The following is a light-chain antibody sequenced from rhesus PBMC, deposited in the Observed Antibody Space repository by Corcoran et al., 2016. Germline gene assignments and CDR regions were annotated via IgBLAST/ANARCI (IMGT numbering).Light chain of an antibody. CDR2: KSY. CDR3: QQHHTTPRT. Sequence: DIQMAQSPSSLSASVGDRVTITCRASRDSGNWLAWYQQKPGKAPKLLIYKSYTLQSGVPSRFRGSGSGTEFALTITSLQPEDFATYYCQQHHTTPRTFGLGTKVEIK. V-gene: IGKV1-21*01. J-gene: IGKJ1*01. CDR1: RDSGNW.